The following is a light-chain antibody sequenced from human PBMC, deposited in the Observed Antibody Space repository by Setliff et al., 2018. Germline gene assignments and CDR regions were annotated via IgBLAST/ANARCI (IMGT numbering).Light chain of an antibody. CDR2: DVN. V-gene: IGLV2-23*02. Sequence: QSALTQPASVSGSPGQSITISCSGTSSDVGAYDYVSWYQKHPDKAPKLIIYDVNKRPSGVSNRFSGSKSVNTASLTISGLQAEDEGDYYCYSYAGGDTYASFGGGTKVTVL. CDR1: SSDVGAYDY. J-gene: IGLJ2*01. CDR3: YSYAGGDTYAS.